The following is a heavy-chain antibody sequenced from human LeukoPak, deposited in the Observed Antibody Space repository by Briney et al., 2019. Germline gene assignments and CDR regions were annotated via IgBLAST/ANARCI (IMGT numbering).Heavy chain of an antibody. Sequence: GGSLRLSCAASGFTFSSYVMSWVRQAPGKGLEWVSTISGNGRNTYYADSVKGQFTISRDNSKITLYLEMNSLRAEDTAVYYCARGRGVYGYWYFDLWGRGTLVTVSS. CDR3: ARGRGVYGYWYFDL. V-gene: IGHV3-23*01. CDR1: GFTFSSYV. CDR2: ISGNGRNT. D-gene: IGHD2-15*01. J-gene: IGHJ2*01.